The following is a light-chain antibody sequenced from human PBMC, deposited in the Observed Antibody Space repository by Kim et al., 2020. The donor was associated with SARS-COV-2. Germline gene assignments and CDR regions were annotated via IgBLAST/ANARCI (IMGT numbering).Light chain of an antibody. CDR3: QQYYTTLVT. V-gene: IGKV4-1*01. CDR2: LAS. CDR1: QSVLSSSNNNNY. Sequence: ATINCKSSQSVLSSSNNNNYLAWYQQKAGQPPKLLMYLASIRESGVPDRFSGSGSGTDFTLTISSLQAEDAAVYYCQQYYTTLVTFGGGTKLEI. J-gene: IGKJ4*01.